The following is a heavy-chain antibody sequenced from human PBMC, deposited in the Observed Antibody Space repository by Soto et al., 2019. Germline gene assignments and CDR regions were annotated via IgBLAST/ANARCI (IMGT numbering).Heavy chain of an antibody. CDR1: GGTFSSYA. V-gene: IGHV1-69*12. J-gene: IGHJ6*02. CDR2: IIPIFGTA. D-gene: IGHD3-22*01. Sequence: QVQLVQSGAEVKKPGSSVKVSCKASGGTFSSYAISWVRQAPGQGLEWMGGIIPIFGTANYAQKFQGRVTITADELTSTAYMELGRLRSEDTAVYFCARGITMIGEYYCYGMDVWGQGPTVTVSS. CDR3: ARGITMIGEYYCYGMDV.